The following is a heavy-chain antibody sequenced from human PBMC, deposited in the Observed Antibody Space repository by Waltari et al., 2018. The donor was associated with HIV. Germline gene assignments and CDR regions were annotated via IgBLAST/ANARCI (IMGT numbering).Heavy chain of an antibody. Sequence: QVHPKQWGAGLLKPSETLSLTCAIQGESCNDYYCSFRDFYWTRIRHSPGKGLEGIGQIDHIGATKDNPSLRRGVSMAANSSKKQFSLRVGSVTAAGTAVYYCARGGSKDHIWGGYFDHWGQGTPVTVSS. D-gene: IGHD3-16*01. CDR3: ARGGSKDHIWGGYFDH. V-gene: IGHV4-34*02. CDR2: IDHIGAT. J-gene: IGHJ5*02. CDR1: GESCNDYY.